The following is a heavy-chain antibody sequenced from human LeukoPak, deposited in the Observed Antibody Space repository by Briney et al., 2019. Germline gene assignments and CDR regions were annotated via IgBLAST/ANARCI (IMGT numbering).Heavy chain of an antibody. CDR1: GFTFSRYD. D-gene: IGHD3-10*01. V-gene: IGHV3-13*01. CDR3: ARARRVRGVIGYFDY. J-gene: IGHJ4*02. Sequence: PGGSLRLSCAASGFTFSRYDMHWVRQATGKSLEWVSAIGTVGDTYYPDSVKGRFTISRDNAKNSLYLQMNSLRAEDTAVYYCARARRVRGVIGYFDYWGQGTLVTVSS. CDR2: IGTVGDT.